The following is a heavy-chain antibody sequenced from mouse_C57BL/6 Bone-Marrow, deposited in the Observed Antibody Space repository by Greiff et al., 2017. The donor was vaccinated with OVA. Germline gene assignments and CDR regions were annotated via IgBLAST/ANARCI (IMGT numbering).Heavy chain of an antibody. D-gene: IGHD1-1*01. V-gene: IGHV5-17*01. CDR2: ISSGSSTI. CDR3: ARPDYGSSPYYFDY. Sequence: EVQVVESGGGLVKPGGSLKLSCAASGFTFSDYGMHWVRQAPEKGLEWVAYISSGSSTIYYADTVKGRFTISRDNAKNTLFLQMTSLRSEDTAMYYCARPDYGSSPYYFDYWGQGTTRTVSS. J-gene: IGHJ2*01. CDR1: GFTFSDYG.